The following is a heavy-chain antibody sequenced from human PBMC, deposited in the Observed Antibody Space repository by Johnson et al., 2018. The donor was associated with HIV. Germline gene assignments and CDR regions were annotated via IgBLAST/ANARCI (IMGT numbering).Heavy chain of an antibody. CDR2: ITWNGGST. CDR3: AKGEAQEGWIQLLTYAFDF. Sequence: EVQLMESGGGVIRPGGSLRLSCAASGFTFDDYAMSWVRQAPGKGLEWVSGITWNGGSTGYADSVKGRFTISRDNSRNTLYLHMRKLRVEETAVYYCAKGEAQEGWIQLLTYAFDFWGRGTMVTVSS. V-gene: IGHV3-20*04. D-gene: IGHD5-18*01. CDR1: GFTFDDYA. J-gene: IGHJ3*01.